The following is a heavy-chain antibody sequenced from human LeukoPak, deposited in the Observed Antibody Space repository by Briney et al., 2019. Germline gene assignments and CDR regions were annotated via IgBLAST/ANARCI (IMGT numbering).Heavy chain of an antibody. CDR2: ISYDGSNK. J-gene: IGHJ4*02. CDR3: AKDRSGLPALIDY. Sequence: GGSLRLSCAASGFTFSSYGMHWVRQAPGKGLEWVAVISYDGSNKYYADSVKGRFTISRDNSKNTLYLQMNSLRAEDTAVYYCAKDRSGLPALIDYWGQGTLVTVSS. CDR1: GFTFSSYG. D-gene: IGHD3-10*01. V-gene: IGHV3-30*18.